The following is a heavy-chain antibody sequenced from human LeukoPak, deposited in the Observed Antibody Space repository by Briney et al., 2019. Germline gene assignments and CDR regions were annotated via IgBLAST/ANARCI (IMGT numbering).Heavy chain of an antibody. CDR2: ISAYNGNT. D-gene: IGHD6-19*01. J-gene: IGHJ6*03. Sequence: ASVKVSCKASGYTFTSYGISWVRQAPGQGLEWMGWISAYNGNTNYAQKLQGRVTMTTDTSTSTAYVELRSLRSDDTAVYYCAASYSSGWYGSQFSYYYYYMDVWGKGTTVTVSS. CDR3: AASYSSGWYGSQFSYYYYYMDV. V-gene: IGHV1-18*01. CDR1: GYTFTSYG.